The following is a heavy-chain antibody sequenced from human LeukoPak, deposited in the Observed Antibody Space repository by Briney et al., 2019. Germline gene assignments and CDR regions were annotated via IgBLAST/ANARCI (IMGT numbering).Heavy chain of an antibody. Sequence: GESLKISCRASGYTFANHWIIWVRQMPGKGLEWMGSIYPGDSDTRHSPSLQGLVTISADKSISTAFPQWNTLKPSDTATYYCARTRGTTLILGSPFDVWGQGTMVTVSS. CDR1: GYTFANHW. D-gene: IGHD1-7*01. CDR3: ARTRGTTLILGSPFDV. J-gene: IGHJ3*01. CDR2: IYPGDSDT. V-gene: IGHV5-51*01.